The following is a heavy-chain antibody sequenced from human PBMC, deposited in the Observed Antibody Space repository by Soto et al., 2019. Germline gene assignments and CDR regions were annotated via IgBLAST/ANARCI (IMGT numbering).Heavy chain of an antibody. CDR3: ARGWFGPDV. J-gene: IGHJ6*04. Sequence: EVQLVESGGGLVQPRGSLRLSCAASGFTFSGRSMHWVRQAPGKGLVWVSGIDNAGTDSTYADSVKGRFTSSRDNAKNTLYLQMNRRRVEDTAGYYCARGWFGPDVWGKGTTVTVSS. D-gene: IGHD3-10*01. CDR1: GFTFSGRS. CDR2: IDNAGTDS. V-gene: IGHV3-74*01.